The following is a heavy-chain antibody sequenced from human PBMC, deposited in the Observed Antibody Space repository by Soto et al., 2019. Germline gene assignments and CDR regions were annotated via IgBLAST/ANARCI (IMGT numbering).Heavy chain of an antibody. V-gene: IGHV1-69*06. CDR1: GGTFNTLS. Sequence: QVLLVQSGADGKRPGSSAKVSCKPSGGTFNTLSINWVRQAPGQGLEWVGAIIHLFDSTNYAQKCQDRVTITADTSMHTAYLELHNLGSNDKAVYYCTTRDQGRFDHWGQGTPLTVSS. CDR2: IIHLFDST. CDR3: TTRDQGRFDH. J-gene: IGHJ5*02.